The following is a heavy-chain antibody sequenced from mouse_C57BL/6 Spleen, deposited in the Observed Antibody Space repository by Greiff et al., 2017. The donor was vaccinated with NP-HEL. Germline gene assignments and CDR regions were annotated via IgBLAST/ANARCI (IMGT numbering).Heavy chain of an antibody. CDR2: IDPSDSYT. V-gene: IGHV1-50*01. CDR1: GYTFTSYW. D-gene: IGHD1-1*01. J-gene: IGHJ2*01. Sequence: QVHVKQPGAELVKPGASVKLSCKASGYTFTSYWMQWVKQRPGQGLEWIGEIDPSDSYTNYNQKFKGKATLTVDTSSSTAYMQLSSLTSEDSAVYYCARWDHYYGSSYGYWGQGTTLTVSS. CDR3: ARWDHYYGSSYGY.